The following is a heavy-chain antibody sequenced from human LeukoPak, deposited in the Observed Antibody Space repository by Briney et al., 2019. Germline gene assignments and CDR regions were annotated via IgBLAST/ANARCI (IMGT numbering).Heavy chain of an antibody. D-gene: IGHD4-23*01. CDR1: GGSISSSSYY. CDR2: IYYSGSA. V-gene: IGHV4-39*07. J-gene: IGHJ4*02. Sequence: SETLSLTCSVSGGSISSSSYYWGWIRQPPGKGLEWIGNIYYSGSAYYNPSLKSRVTISVDTSNNQFSLKLNSVTAADTAVYYCARGRAVVTSLYFDYWGQGTLVTVSS. CDR3: ARGRAVVTSLYFDY.